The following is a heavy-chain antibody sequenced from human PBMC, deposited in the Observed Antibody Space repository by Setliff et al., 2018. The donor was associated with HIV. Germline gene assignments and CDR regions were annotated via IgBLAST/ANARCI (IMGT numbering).Heavy chain of an antibody. Sequence: SETPVLTCTVSGGSISSSSYYWGWIRQPPGKGLEWIGEIHHTGHINYNPSFKSRVTMSLDMSTNQFSLKMASMTAADSAVYYCARFDVTPMTTRDYWGQGTQVTVSS. CDR2: IHHTGHI. CDR3: ARFDVTPMTTRDY. V-gene: IGHV4-39*01. J-gene: IGHJ4*02. CDR1: GGSISSSSYY. D-gene: IGHD4-4*01.